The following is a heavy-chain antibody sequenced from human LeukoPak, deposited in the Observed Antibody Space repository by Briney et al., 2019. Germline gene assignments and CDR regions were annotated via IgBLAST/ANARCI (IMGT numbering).Heavy chain of an antibody. CDR1: GFTFSSYG. D-gene: IGHD4-23*01. V-gene: IGHV3-33*01. Sequence: GGSLRLSCAASGFTFSSYGMHWVRQAPGKGLEWVAVIWYDGSNKYYADSVKGRFTISSDNSKNTLYLQMNSLRAEDTAVYYCARDSGGKSLVGNDAFDIWGQGTMVTVSS. CDR3: ARDSGGKSLVGNDAFDI. J-gene: IGHJ3*02. CDR2: IWYDGSNK.